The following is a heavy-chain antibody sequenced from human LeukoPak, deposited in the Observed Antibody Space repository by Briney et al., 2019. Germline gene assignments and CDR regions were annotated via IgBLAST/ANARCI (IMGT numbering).Heavy chain of an antibody. J-gene: IGHJ1*01. CDR1: GGSISRYY. D-gene: IGHD3-22*01. CDR3: ARHGEDSSGYLLDH. Sequence: SETLSLTCTVSGGSISRYYWSWIRQPPGEGLGWIGYIYYSGSTNYNPSLKSRVTISVDTSKNQFSLKVSSVTAADTAVYYCARHGEDSSGYLLDHGGQGTVVIVSS. CDR2: IYYSGST. V-gene: IGHV4-59*08.